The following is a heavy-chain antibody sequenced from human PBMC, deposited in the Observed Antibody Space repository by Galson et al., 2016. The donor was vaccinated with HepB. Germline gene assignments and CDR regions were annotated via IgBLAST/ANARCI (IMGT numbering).Heavy chain of an antibody. V-gene: IGHV4-61*01. J-gene: IGHJ6*02. CDR2: IHDSGNT. CDR1: SDPVTSGTYY. Sequence: ETLSLTCTVSSDPVTSGTYYWSWVRQSPGKGLDWIGYIHDSGNTNYNPSIKSRVTISRDTSKNQFFLELTSVTAADTAVYYCARDEGFYNGMDVWGQGTRSPSP. D-gene: IGHD2-2*02. CDR3: ARDEGFYNGMDV.